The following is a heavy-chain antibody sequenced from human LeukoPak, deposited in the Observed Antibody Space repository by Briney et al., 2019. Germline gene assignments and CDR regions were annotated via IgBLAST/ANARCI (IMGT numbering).Heavy chain of an antibody. J-gene: IGHJ4*02. D-gene: IGHD3-9*01. CDR3: ARLELRYFDWLSTYYFDY. CDR1: GGSFSGYY. Sequence: PSETLPLTCAVYGGSFSGYYWSWIRQPPGKGREWIGEINHSGSTNYNPSLKSRVTISVDTSKNQFSLKLSSVTAADTAVYYCARLELRYFDWLSTYYFDYWGQGTLVTVSS. V-gene: IGHV4-34*01. CDR2: INHSGST.